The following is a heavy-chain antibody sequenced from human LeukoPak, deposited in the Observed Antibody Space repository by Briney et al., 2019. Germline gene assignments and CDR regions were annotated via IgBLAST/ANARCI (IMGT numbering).Heavy chain of an antibody. J-gene: IGHJ6*02. Sequence: GGSLRLSCAASGFTFSSYWMHWVRQAPGKGLVWVSRINSDGSSTSYADSVKGRFTISRDNAKNTLYLQMNGLRAEDTAVYYRARDYYDSSGYYYLSGYYYGMDVWGQGTTVTVSS. CDR3: ARDYYDSSGYYYLSGYYYGMDV. V-gene: IGHV3-74*01. CDR2: INSDGSST. CDR1: GFTFSSYW. D-gene: IGHD3-22*01.